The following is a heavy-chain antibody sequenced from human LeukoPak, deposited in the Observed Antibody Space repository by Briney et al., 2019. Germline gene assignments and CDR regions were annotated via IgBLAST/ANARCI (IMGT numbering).Heavy chain of an antibody. CDR3: ARGLLEWLLSDGYYFDY. CDR1: GGSISSYY. Sequence: PSETLSLTCTVSGGSISSYYWTWIRQPPGKGLEWIGYIYYSGNTNYNPSLKSRVTISVDTSKNQFSLKLSSVTAADTAVYYCARGLLEWLLSDGYYFDYWGQGTLVTVSS. D-gene: IGHD3-3*01. CDR2: IYYSGNT. J-gene: IGHJ4*02. V-gene: IGHV4-59*01.